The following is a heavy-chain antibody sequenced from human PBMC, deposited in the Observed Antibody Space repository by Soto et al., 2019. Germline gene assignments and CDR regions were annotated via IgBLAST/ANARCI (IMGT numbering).Heavy chain of an antibody. J-gene: IGHJ1*01. V-gene: IGHV3-23*01. CDR3: ASTYCSCGSCYSPYFQH. CDR1: GFTFSSYA. CDR2: ISGSGGST. D-gene: IGHD2-15*01. Sequence: GGSLRLSCAASGFTFSSYAMSWVRQAPGKGLEWVSAISGSGGSTYYADSVKGRFTISRDNSKNTLYLQMNSLRAEDTAVYYCASTYCSCGSCYSPYFQHWGQGTLVTVSS.